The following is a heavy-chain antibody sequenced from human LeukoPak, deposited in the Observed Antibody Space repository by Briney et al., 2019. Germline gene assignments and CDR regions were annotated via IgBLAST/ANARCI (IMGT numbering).Heavy chain of an antibody. CDR1: GYRFTNYW. V-gene: IGHV5-51*01. J-gene: IGHJ5*02. CDR2: IYPGDSDT. Sequence: GESLKISCQGSGYRFTNYWIGWVRQMPGKGLEWMGIIYPGDSDTRYSPSFQGQVTISADKSINTAYLQWNTLKASDTAMYYCARVDNWFDPWGQGTLVTVSS. CDR3: ARVDNWFDP.